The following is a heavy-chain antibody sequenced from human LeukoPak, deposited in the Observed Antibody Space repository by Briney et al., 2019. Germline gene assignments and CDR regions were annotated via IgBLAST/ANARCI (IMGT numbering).Heavy chain of an antibody. CDR3: ASGSYSSFDAFDI. J-gene: IGHJ3*02. Sequence: GGSLRLSCAASGFTFSDYYMSWIRQAPGKGLEWVSYISSSSIYTNYADSVKGRFTISRDNTKNSLCLQMNSLRAEDTAVYYCASGSYSSFDAFDIWGQGTMVTVSS. D-gene: IGHD3-10*01. V-gene: IGHV3-11*03. CDR2: ISSSSIYT. CDR1: GFTFSDYY.